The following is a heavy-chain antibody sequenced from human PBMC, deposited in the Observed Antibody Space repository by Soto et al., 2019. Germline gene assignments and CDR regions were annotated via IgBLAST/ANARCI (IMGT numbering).Heavy chain of an antibody. CDR3: ARALTVTTKFDY. V-gene: IGHV1-2*04. Sequence: ASVKVSCKASGYTFTGYYMHWVRRAPGQGLEWMGWINPNSGGTNYAQKFQGWVTMTRDTSISTAYMELSRLRSDDTAVYYCARALTVTTKFDYWGQGTLVTVSS. CDR1: GYTFTGYY. J-gene: IGHJ4*02. CDR2: INPNSGGT. D-gene: IGHD4-17*01.